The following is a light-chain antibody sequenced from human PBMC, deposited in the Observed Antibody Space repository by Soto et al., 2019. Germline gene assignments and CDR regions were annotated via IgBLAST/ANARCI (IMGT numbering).Light chain of an antibody. CDR1: QSVFNNH. Sequence: EVVMTQSPATLSVSPGERATLSCRTSQSVFNNHIGWYQQKPGQAPRLLIYGASSRATGIPDRFSGRGSGTNFTLTITTLEPEDFAVYYCQQYGSSQTFGQGTKVDIK. J-gene: IGKJ1*01. CDR3: QQYGSSQT. V-gene: IGKV3-20*01. CDR2: GAS.